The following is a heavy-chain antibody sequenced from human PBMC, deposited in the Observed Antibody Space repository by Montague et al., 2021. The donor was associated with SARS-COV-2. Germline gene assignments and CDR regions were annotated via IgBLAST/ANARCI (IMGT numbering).Heavy chain of an antibody. CDR1: GDSISSSSYY. CDR2: INNRGNT. D-gene: IGHD3-3*02. CDR3: VIASHPRGAWPYDMDD. Sequence: SETLSLTCTVSGDSISSSSYYWGWIRQPPGQGREWIGSINNRGNTYNNPSLRSRVSISVDTSKNQFSLNVRSVTAADTGLFYCVIASHPRGAWPYDMDDWGKGTTVTVS. V-gene: IGHV4-39*01. J-gene: IGHJ6*03.